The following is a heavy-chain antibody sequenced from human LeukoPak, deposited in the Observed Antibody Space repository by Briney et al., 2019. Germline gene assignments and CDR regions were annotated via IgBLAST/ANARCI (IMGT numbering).Heavy chain of an antibody. CDR3: ARGYYSSGSVDY. CDR1: GGFVSGYY. Sequence: SETLSLTCTVSGGFVSGYYWVRIRQPAGKGLEWIGRIFNSASTNYNPSLKSRVTMSLDTSKNQFSLKLTSVTAADTAVYYCARGYYSSGSVDYWGQGALVTVSS. V-gene: IGHV4-4*07. D-gene: IGHD3-10*01. J-gene: IGHJ4*02. CDR2: IFNSAST.